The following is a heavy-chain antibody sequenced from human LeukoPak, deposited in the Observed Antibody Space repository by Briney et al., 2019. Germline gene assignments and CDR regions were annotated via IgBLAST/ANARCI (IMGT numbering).Heavy chain of an antibody. CDR1: GGSISSSNW. J-gene: IGHJ6*03. CDR3: ARVGPTVTTVYYYMDV. V-gene: IGHV4-4*02. CDR2: IYHSGST. D-gene: IGHD4-11*01. Sequence: SGTLSLTCAVSGGSISSSNWWSWVRQPPGKGLEWIGEIYHSGSTNYNPSLKSRVTISVDKSKNQFSLKLSSVTAADTAVYYCARVGPTVTTVYYYMDVWGKGTTVTVSS.